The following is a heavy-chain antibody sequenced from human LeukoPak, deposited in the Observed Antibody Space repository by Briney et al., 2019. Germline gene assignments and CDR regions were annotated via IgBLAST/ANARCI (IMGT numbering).Heavy chain of an antibody. D-gene: IGHD6-13*01. CDR2: IYYSGST. J-gene: IGHJ6*03. CDR1: GGSISSYY. V-gene: IGHV4-59*01. CDR3: ASYGSSFHRYYYYMDV. Sequence: SETLSLNCTVSGGSISSYYWSWIRQPPGKGLEWIGYIYYSGSTNYNPSLKSRVTISVDTSKNQFSLKLSSVTAADTAVYYCASYGSSFHRYYYYMDVWGKGTTVTVSS.